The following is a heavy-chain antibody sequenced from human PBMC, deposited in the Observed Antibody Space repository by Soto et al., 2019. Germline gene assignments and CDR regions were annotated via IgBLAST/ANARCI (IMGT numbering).Heavy chain of an antibody. CDR3: ARRILHSYGYEHIDH. D-gene: IGHD5-18*01. V-gene: IGHV4-30-4*01. Sequence: SETLSLTCTVSGGSIRSGDYYWNWIRQPPGKGLEWIGHIYYSGSIQHNPSLMSRISISMDTSKNQFSLNLSSVTAADTAVYYCARRILHSYGYEHIDHWGQGTLVTVSS. CDR2: IYYSGSI. CDR1: GGSIRSGDYY. J-gene: IGHJ4*02.